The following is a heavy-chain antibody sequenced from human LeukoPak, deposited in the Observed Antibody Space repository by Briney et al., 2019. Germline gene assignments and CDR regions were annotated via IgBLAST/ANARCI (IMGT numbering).Heavy chain of an antibody. V-gene: IGHV3-23*01. CDR1: GFAFSVYA. CDR3: AKPISGGLAVTADWFRP. J-gene: IGHJ5*02. D-gene: IGHD6-19*01. CDR2: VNANGVST. Sequence: GGSLRLSCAASGFAFSVYAMSWLRQPPGKGLEWVSTVNANGVSTSYAASVRGRFTISRDNAKDTVYLQLNRLSTDDTATYYCAKPISGGLAVTADWFRPWGQGTLVVVSS.